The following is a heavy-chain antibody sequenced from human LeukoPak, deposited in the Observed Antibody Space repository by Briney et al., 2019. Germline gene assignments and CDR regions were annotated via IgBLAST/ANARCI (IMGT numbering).Heavy chain of an antibody. J-gene: IGHJ6*02. CDR2: TYYRSKWYN. V-gene: IGHV6-1*01. D-gene: IGHD4-17*01. Sequence: SQTLSLTCAISGDSVSSNSAAWNWIRQSPSRGLEWLGRTYYRSKWYNDYAVSVKSRITINPDTSKNQFSLQLNSVTPEDTAVYYCARDDGDYPTYYYYGMDVWGQGITVTVSS. CDR3: ARDDGDYPTYYYYGMDV. CDR1: GDSVSSNSAA.